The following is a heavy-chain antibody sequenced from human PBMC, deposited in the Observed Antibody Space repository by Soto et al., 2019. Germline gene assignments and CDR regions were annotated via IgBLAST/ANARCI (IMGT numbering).Heavy chain of an antibody. V-gene: IGHV3-9*01. CDR1: GFSFDDYA. Sequence: SLRLSCAASGFSFDDYAMHWVRQAPGKGLEWVTGISWNSGTIGYADSVKGRFTISADKSISTAYLQWSSLKASDTAMYYCARLSGCSNGVCYKFDYWGQGTLVTVSS. D-gene: IGHD2-8*01. CDR3: ARLSGCSNGVCYKFDY. CDR2: ISWNSGTI. J-gene: IGHJ4*02.